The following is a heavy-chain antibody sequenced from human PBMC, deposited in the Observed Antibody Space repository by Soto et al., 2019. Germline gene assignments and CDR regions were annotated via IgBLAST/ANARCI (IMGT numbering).Heavy chain of an antibody. CDR2: IIPIFGTA. CDR1: GGTFSSYA. D-gene: IGHD6-19*01. Sequence: SVKVSCKASGGTFSSYAISWVRQAPGQGLEWMGGIIPIFGTANYAQKFQGRVTITADESTSTAYMELSSLRSEDTAVYYCAIMLVSGWSVHDAFDIWGQGTMVTVSS. V-gene: IGHV1-69*13. J-gene: IGHJ3*02. CDR3: AIMLVSGWSVHDAFDI.